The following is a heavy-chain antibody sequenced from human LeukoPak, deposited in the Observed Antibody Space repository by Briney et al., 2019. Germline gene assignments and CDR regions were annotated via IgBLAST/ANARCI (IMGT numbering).Heavy chain of an antibody. V-gene: IGHV1-24*01. CDR2: FDPEDGET. D-gene: IGHD7-27*01. CDR3: TSSNWGSDWYFDL. Sequence: GASVKVSCKVSGYTLTELSMHWVRQAPGKGLEWMGGFDPEDGETIYAQKFQGRVTMTEDTSTDTAYMELSSLRSEDTAVYYCTSSNWGSDWYFDLWGRGTLVTVSS. J-gene: IGHJ2*01. CDR1: GYTLTELS.